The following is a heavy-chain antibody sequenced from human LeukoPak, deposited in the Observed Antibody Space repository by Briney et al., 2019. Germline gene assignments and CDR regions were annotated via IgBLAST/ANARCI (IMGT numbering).Heavy chain of an antibody. Sequence: GGSLRLSCAASGFTFDDYGMSWVRQAPGKGLEWVSGINWNGGSTGYADSVKGRFTISRDNAKNSLYLQINSLRAEDTALYYCASLRYFDWFDAFDIWGQGTMVTVSS. CDR2: INWNGGST. V-gene: IGHV3-20*04. J-gene: IGHJ3*02. D-gene: IGHD3-9*01. CDR1: GFTFDDYG. CDR3: ASLRYFDWFDAFDI.